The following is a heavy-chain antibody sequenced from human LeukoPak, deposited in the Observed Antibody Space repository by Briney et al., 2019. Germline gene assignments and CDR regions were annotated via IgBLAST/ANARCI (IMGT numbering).Heavy chain of an antibody. D-gene: IGHD3-10*01. CDR3: GKSGGNLGLF. CDR2: FTSGGST. Sequence: GGSLRLSCAASGFNFIDYTMNWVRQAPGKGLEWVSSFTSGGSTHYADSVKGRFTISRDNSKNTLYLQMNSLTAEDTAIYYCGKSGGNLGLFWGQGTLVTVSS. CDR1: GFNFIDYT. J-gene: IGHJ4*02. V-gene: IGHV3-23*01.